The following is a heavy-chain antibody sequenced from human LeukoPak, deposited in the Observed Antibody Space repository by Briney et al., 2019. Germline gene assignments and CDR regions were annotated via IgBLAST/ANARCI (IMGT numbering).Heavy chain of an antibody. CDR3: AKRYRGSGNYYYHFGY. Sequence: GGSLRLSCAASGFTFSSSGMSWVRQAPGKGLEWVTNLRESGGETFYADSVKGRFTISRDNSKNTLYLQMNSLRAEDTAVYYCAKRYRGSGNYYYHFGYWGEGTLVTVSS. CDR1: GFTFSSSG. V-gene: IGHV3-23*01. CDR2: LRESGGET. J-gene: IGHJ4*02. D-gene: IGHD3-10*01.